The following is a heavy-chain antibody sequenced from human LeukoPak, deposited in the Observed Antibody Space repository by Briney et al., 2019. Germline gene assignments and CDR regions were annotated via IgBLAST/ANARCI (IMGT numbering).Heavy chain of an antibody. J-gene: IGHJ3*01. CDR3: ATALRLEALDL. D-gene: IGHD3-16*01. Sequence: ASVKVSCKVSGYTLTELSMHWVRQAPGKGLEWMGGFDPEDGERIYAQKFQDRVTMTEDTSTDTAYMELRSLRSEDTAMYYCATALRLEALDLWGHGTMVTVPS. V-gene: IGHV1-24*01. CDR2: FDPEDGER. CDR1: GYTLTELS.